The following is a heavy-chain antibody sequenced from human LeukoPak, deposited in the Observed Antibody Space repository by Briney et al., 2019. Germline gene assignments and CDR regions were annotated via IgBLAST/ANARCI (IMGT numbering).Heavy chain of an antibody. CDR3: AKTTVTSEEYFYYYMDV. J-gene: IGHJ6*03. CDR2: IITYNGNT. D-gene: IGHD4-17*01. CDR1: GYTFTSYG. Sequence: ASVKVSCKTSGYTFTSYGLSWVRQAPGQGLEWMGWIITYNGNTYYSQKLQGRVTMTTDTSTSTAYMELRSLRSDDTAVYYCAKTTVTSEEYFYYYMDVWGTGTTVTVSS. V-gene: IGHV1-18*01.